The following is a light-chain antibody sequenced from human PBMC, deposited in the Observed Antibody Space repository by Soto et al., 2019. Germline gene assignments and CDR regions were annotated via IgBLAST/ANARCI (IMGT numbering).Light chain of an antibody. CDR1: QGIRND. V-gene: IGKV1-6*01. Sequence: AIQMTQSPSSLSASVGDTVTITCRASQGIRNDLGWFQQKPGKAPNLLIYGASTLQSGVPSRFSGSGSGTDFTLTISSLQPEDFVTYYCLQDYIYPWTFGQGTKVEIK. CDR3: LQDYIYPWT. J-gene: IGKJ1*01. CDR2: GAS.